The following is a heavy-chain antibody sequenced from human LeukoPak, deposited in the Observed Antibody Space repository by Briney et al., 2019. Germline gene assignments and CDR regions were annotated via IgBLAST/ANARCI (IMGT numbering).Heavy chain of an antibody. D-gene: IGHD3-10*01. CDR1: GGSISSYY. CDR2: IYYSGST. Sequence: SETLSLTCTVSGGSISSYYWSWIRQPPGKGLEWIGYIYYSGSTNYNPSLKSRVTISVDTPKNQFSLKLSSVTAADTAVYYCARMVRAFDYWGQGTLVTVSS. CDR3: ARMVRAFDY. J-gene: IGHJ4*02. V-gene: IGHV4-59*01.